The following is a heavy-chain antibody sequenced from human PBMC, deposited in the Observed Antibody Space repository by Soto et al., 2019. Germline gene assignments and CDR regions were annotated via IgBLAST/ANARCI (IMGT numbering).Heavy chain of an antibody. Sequence: GGSLRLSCAASGFTFSTYSIHWVRQAPGRGLEWVSCISSESNYIYYADSVKGRFSISRDDAKNSVFLQMNSLRADDTAVYYCARDYRDYVGYFDYWGQGALVTVSS. CDR2: ISSESNYI. CDR1: GFTFSTYS. V-gene: IGHV3-21*01. J-gene: IGHJ4*02. D-gene: IGHD4-17*01. CDR3: ARDYRDYVGYFDY.